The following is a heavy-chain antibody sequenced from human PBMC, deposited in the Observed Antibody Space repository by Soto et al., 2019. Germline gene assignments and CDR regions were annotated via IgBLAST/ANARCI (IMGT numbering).Heavy chain of an antibody. Sequence: PGGSLRLSCAASGFTFSRYSMNWFRQAPGKGLEWVSSMTISGNSIYYGDSVKGRFTISRDNAKNSLYLQMNSLRAEDTAVYYCARDYYYDSSGFSPLDYWGQGTQVTVSS. V-gene: IGHV3-21*01. CDR2: MTISGNSI. CDR3: ARDYYYDSSGFSPLDY. CDR1: GFTFSRYS. J-gene: IGHJ4*02. D-gene: IGHD3-22*01.